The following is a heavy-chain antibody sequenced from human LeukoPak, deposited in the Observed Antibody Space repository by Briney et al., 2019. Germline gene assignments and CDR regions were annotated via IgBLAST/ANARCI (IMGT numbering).Heavy chain of an antibody. CDR1: GFTFRSHA. CDR2: ISGSRGST. Sequence: GGSLRLSCAASGFTFRSHAMSWVRQAPGKGLEWVSIISGSRGSTYYADSVKGRFTISRDNSKNTLYLQMNSLRAEDTAVYYCGGDPDGNDIFTVVFFWGQGTLVTVSS. V-gene: IGHV3-23*01. D-gene: IGHD3-9*01. J-gene: IGHJ4*02. CDR3: GGDPDGNDIFTVVFF.